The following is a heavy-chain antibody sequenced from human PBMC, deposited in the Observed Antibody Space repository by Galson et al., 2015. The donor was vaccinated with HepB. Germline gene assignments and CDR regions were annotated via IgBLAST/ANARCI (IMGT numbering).Heavy chain of an antibody. V-gene: IGHV3-9*01. Sequence: SLRLSCAASGFTFDDYAMHWVRQAPGKGLEWVSGISWNSGSIGYADSVKGRFTISRDNAKNSLYLQMNSLRAEDTALYYCAKDSHHAGGYTYGLVNWGQGTLVTVSS. J-gene: IGHJ4*01. CDR3: AKDSHHAGGYTYGLVN. CDR2: ISWNSGSI. CDR1: GFTFDDYA. D-gene: IGHD5-18*01.